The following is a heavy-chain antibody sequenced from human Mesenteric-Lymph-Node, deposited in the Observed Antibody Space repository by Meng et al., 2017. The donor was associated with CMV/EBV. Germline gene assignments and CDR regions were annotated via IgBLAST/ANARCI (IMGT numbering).Heavy chain of an antibody. D-gene: IGHD6-13*01. CDR1: GFTFSNYA. Sequence: GGSLRLSCAASGFTFSNYAMSWVRQAPGKGLEWVSGISGSGGSTHYVDSVKGRFTISRDNSKNTLYLQMNSLGAADTAIYYCAKVEYVSWSDYFDYWGQGTLVTVS. J-gene: IGHJ4*02. CDR3: AKVEYVSWSDYFDY. V-gene: IGHV3-23*01. CDR2: ISGSGGST.